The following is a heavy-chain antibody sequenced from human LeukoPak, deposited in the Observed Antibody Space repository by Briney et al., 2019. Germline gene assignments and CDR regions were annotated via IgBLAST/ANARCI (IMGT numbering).Heavy chain of an antibody. V-gene: IGHV4-39*07. D-gene: IGHD3-22*01. CDR2: IYYSGST. CDR1: GGSISSSSYY. J-gene: IGHJ6*03. CDR3: TRGSIAYYYMDV. Sequence: PSETLSLTCTVSGGSISSSSYYWGWIRQPPGKGLEWIGSIYYSGSTNYNPSLKSRVTISVDTSKNQFSLKLSSVTAADTAVYYCTRGSIAYYYMDVWGKGTTVTISS.